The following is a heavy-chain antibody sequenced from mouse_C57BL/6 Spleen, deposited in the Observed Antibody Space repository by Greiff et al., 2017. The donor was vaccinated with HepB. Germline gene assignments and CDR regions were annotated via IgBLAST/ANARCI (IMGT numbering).Heavy chain of an antibody. V-gene: IGHV1-52*01. Sequence: VQLQQSGAELVRPGSSVKLSCKASGYTFTSYWMHWVKQRPIQGLEWIGNIDPSDSETHYNQKFKDKATLTVDKSSSTAYMQLSSLTSEDSAVYYCARGKDYYGHLDYWGQGTTLTVSS. CDR1: GYTFTSYW. J-gene: IGHJ2*01. D-gene: IGHD1-2*01. CDR2: IDPSDSET. CDR3: ARGKDYYGHLDY.